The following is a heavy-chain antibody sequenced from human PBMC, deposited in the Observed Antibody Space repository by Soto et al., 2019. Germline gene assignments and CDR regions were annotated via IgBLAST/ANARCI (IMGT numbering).Heavy chain of an antibody. CDR1: GYTLTELS. Sequence: ASVKVSCKVSGYTLTELSMHWVRQAPGKGLEWMGGFDPEDGETIYAQKFQGRVTMTEDTSTDTAYMELSSLRSEDTAVYYCATTIRARSGSYTGEFDYWGQGTLVTVSS. J-gene: IGHJ4*02. CDR2: FDPEDGET. V-gene: IGHV1-24*01. D-gene: IGHD1-26*01. CDR3: ATTIRARSGSYTGEFDY.